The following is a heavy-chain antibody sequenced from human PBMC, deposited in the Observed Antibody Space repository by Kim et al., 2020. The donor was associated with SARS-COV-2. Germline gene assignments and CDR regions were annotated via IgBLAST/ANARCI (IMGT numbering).Heavy chain of an antibody. V-gene: IGHV4-59*13. D-gene: IGHD3-22*01. CDR2: IYYTFRGST. J-gene: IGHJ4*02. CDR1: GDSIRDKY. CDR3: ARKHYYDSGGYDV. Sequence: SETLSLTCTVSGDSIRDKYWTWIRQSPGKGLEWIGYIYYTFRGSTSYNPSLKSRVSISVDTSKNQFSLELSSLTPADTATYYCARKHYYDSGGYDVWGQGNLVTVSS.